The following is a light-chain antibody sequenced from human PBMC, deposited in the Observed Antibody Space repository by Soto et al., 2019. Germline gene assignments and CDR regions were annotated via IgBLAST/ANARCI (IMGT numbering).Light chain of an antibody. CDR2: GAS. J-gene: IGKJ2*01. CDR3: QEYNSDPPDT. Sequence: DIQMTQSPSSLSASVGDRVTITCRASRGIRNWLACYQQKPEKVPKSLIYGASSLQSAVPSRFSGSGSGTDFTLTISSLQPEDFATCLCQEYNSDPPDTFGQGTKLEIK. CDR1: RGIRNW. V-gene: IGKV1D-16*01.